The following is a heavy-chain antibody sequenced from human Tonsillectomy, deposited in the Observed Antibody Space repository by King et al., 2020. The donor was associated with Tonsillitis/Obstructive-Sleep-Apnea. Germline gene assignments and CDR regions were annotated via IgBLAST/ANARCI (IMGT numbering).Heavy chain of an antibody. CDR2: IYYSGST. Sequence: QLQESGPGLVKPSETLSLTCTVSGGSISSYYWSWIRQPPGKGLEGIGYIYYSGSTTSNPSLKSRVTISVDTSKNQFSLKLSSVTAADTAVYYCARDWGGPYNWNYIDYWGQGTLVTVSS. D-gene: IGHD1-20*01. V-gene: IGHV4-59*01. CDR1: GGSISSYY. CDR3: ARDWGGPYNWNYIDY. J-gene: IGHJ4*02.